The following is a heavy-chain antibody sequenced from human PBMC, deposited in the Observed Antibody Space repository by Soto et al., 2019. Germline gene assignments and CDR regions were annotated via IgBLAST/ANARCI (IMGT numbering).Heavy chain of an antibody. J-gene: IGHJ5*02. Sequence: GGSLRLSCAASGFTFSTHGMHWVRQAPGKGPEWVAVISHDGSKKYYVESVEGRFSISRDNSRSIVHLQMNNVRTEDTAVYYSAKDKGPYYDFWSGQRWFDPWGQGTLVTVSS. D-gene: IGHD3-3*01. CDR2: ISHDGSKK. CDR1: GFTFSTHG. CDR3: AKDKGPYYDFWSGQRWFDP. V-gene: IGHV3-30*18.